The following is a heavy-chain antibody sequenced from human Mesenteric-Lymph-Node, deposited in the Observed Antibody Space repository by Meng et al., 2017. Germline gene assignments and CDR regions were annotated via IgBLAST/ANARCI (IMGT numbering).Heavy chain of an antibody. CDR3: ARDRYYDSSGYPW. V-gene: IGHV3-66*01. CDR1: GFTFSSYA. D-gene: IGHD3-22*01. J-gene: IGHJ4*02. Sequence: GESLKISCAASGFTFSSYAMHWVRQAPGKGLEWVSILYSGGITFYADSVKGRFTISRDNSKNTLYLQMNSLRAEDTAVYYCARDRYYDSSGYPWWGQGTLVTVSS. CDR2: LYSGGIT.